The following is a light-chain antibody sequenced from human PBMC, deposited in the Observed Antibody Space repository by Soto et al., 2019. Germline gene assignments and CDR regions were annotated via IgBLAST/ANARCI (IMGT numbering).Light chain of an antibody. CDR3: SSYTSSSTPHVV. Sequence: QSALTQPASVSGSPRQSITISCTGTSSDVGGYNYVSWYQQHSGKVPKLMIYDVSNRPTGVYNRFSGSKSGNTAALTSSGVQAEDEADYYCSSYTSSSTPHVVFGGGTKLAVL. V-gene: IGLV2-14*01. CDR1: SSDVGGYNY. CDR2: DVS. J-gene: IGLJ2*01.